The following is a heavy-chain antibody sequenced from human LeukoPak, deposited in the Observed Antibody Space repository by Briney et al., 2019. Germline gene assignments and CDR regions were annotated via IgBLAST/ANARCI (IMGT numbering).Heavy chain of an antibody. D-gene: IGHD4-17*01. CDR1: GYTLTSYG. V-gene: IGHV1-18*01. Sequence: ASVKVSCKASGYTLTSYGISWVRQAPGQGLEWMGWISAYNGNTNYAQKLQGRVTMTTDTSTSTAYMELRSLRSDDTAVYYCARWNTVTKTFDYWGQGTLVTVSS. J-gene: IGHJ4*02. CDR2: ISAYNGNT. CDR3: ARWNTVTKTFDY.